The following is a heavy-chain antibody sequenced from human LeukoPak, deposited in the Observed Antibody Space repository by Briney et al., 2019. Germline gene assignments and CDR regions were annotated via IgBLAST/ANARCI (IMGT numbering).Heavy chain of an antibody. Sequence: SETLSLTCTVSGASIRSYYWTWIRQTPGKGLEWIGYMYYSGTTKNNPSLKSRVTMSVDTSKNQFSLRLSSVTAADTAVYYCASLYGSGSYYRYYYGMDVWGQGTTVTVSS. CDR2: MYYSGTT. V-gene: IGHV4-59*01. D-gene: IGHD3-10*01. J-gene: IGHJ6*02. CDR3: ASLYGSGSYYRYYYGMDV. CDR1: GASIRSYY.